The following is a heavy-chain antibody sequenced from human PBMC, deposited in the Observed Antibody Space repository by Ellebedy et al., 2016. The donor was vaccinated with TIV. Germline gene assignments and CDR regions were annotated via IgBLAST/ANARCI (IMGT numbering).Heavy chain of an antibody. J-gene: IGHJ4*02. CDR1: EFTFSSYW. V-gene: IGHV3-74*01. Sequence: PGGSLRLSCAASEFTFSSYWIHWVRQTPGKGLVWVSRISPDGRGTSYADSVKGRFTISRDNAKNTMYLQMNSLRAEDTDVYYCATGPYSYGWGYWGQGTLVTVSA. CDR2: ISPDGRGT. D-gene: IGHD5-18*01. CDR3: ATGPYSYGWGY.